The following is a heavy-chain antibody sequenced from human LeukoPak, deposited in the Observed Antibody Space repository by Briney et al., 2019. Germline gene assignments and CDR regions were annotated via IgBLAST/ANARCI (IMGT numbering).Heavy chain of an antibody. CDR1: GGSFSGYY. V-gene: IGHV4-34*01. CDR3: ARGLHDYVWGSYRFPFDY. Sequence: SETLSLTCAVYGGSFSGYYWSWIRQPPGKGLEWIGEINHSGSTNNNPSLKSRVTISVDTSKNQFSLKLSSVTAADTAVYYCARGLHDYVWGSYRFPFDYWGQGTLVTVSS. CDR2: INHSGST. D-gene: IGHD3-16*02. J-gene: IGHJ4*02.